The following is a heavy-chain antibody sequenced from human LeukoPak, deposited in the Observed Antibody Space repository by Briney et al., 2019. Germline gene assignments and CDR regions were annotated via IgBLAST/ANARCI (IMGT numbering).Heavy chain of an antibody. D-gene: IGHD3-10*01. Sequence: GGSLRLSCAASGLTFSGSAMSWVRQAPGEGLEWVSLISYSGANSYYTDSVRGRFTISRDNSKDTLFLQMNSLRAEDTAVYYCARDSDYGSRAFYMGFDYWGQGTLVTVSS. CDR1: GLTFSGSA. CDR2: ISYSGANS. J-gene: IGHJ4*02. V-gene: IGHV3-23*01. CDR3: ARDSDYGSRAFYMGFDY.